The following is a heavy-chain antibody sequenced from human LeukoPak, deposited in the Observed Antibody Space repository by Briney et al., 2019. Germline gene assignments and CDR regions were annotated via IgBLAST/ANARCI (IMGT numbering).Heavy chain of an antibody. D-gene: IGHD3-10*01. CDR2: IKQDGSEK. CDR1: GFTFSSYW. Sequence: GGSLRLSCAASGFTFSSYWMSWVRRAPGKGLEWVANIKQDGSEKYYVDSVKGRFTISRDNAKNSLYLQMNSLRAEDTAVYYCARAKRGDYGSGIRNYYYYYMDVWGKGTTVTVSS. CDR3: ARAKRGDYGSGIRNYYYYYMDV. V-gene: IGHV3-7*01. J-gene: IGHJ6*03.